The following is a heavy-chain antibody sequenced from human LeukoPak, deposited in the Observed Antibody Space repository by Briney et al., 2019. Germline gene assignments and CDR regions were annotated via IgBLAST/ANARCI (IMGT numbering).Heavy chain of an antibody. Sequence: PGGSLRLSCAASGFRFSDWSMQWVRQAPGKGLEFVSAISPRRDSRTYPTSVQGRFTIHSDHSKNPRDLQTDSRRAEDMSLYECARENSYYYMDFWGKGTSVIVSS. CDR2: ISPRRDSR. V-gene: IGHV3-64*01. CDR1: GFRFSDWS. CDR3: ARENSYYYMDF. J-gene: IGHJ6*03.